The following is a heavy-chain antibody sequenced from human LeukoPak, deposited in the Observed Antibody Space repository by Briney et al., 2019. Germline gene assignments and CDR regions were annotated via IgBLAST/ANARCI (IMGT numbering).Heavy chain of an antibody. Sequence: GGSLRLSCAASGFTLSSYSMNWVRQAPGKGLEWVSSISSGGSYMYYADSVKGRFTISRDNAKNTLYLQMNSLRAEDTAVYYCARVPGYYDSSGYFGAFDIWGQGTMVTVSS. CDR3: ARVPGYYDSSGYFGAFDI. V-gene: IGHV3-21*01. CDR1: GFTLSSYS. CDR2: ISSGGSYM. D-gene: IGHD3-22*01. J-gene: IGHJ3*02.